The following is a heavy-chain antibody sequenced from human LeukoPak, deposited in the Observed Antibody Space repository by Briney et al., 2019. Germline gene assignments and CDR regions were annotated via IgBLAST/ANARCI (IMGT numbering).Heavy chain of an antibody. CDR1: GYTFTSYA. CDR2: INTGNGNT. V-gene: IGHV1-3*04. CDR3: ARDREDIVVVPAAMRRDYYYYGMDV. Sequence: ASVKVSCKASGYTFTSYAMHWVRQAPGQRLEWMGWINTGNGNTKYSQKFQGRVTITRDTSASTAYMELSSLRSEDTAVYCCARDREDIVVVPAAMRRDYYYYGMDVWGQGTTVTVSS. J-gene: IGHJ6*02. D-gene: IGHD2-2*01.